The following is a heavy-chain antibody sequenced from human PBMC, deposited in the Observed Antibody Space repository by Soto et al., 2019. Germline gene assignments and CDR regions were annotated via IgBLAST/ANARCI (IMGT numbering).Heavy chain of an antibody. J-gene: IGHJ4*02. Sequence: QVQLQESGPGLVKPSQTLSLTCTVSGGSISSGDYYWSWIRQPPGKGLEWIGYIYYSGSTYYNPSLKSRVTISVDTSKNQSSLKLSSVTAADTAVYYCARSMTTVTFSLPFDYWGQGTLVTVSS. D-gene: IGHD4-17*01. CDR3: ARSMTTVTFSLPFDY. CDR2: IYYSGST. CDR1: GGSISSGDYY. V-gene: IGHV4-30-4*01.